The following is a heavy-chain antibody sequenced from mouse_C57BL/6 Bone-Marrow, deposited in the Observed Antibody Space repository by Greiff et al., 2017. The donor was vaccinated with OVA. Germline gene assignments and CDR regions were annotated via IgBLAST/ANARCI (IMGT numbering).Heavy chain of an antibody. D-gene: IGHD4-1*01. CDR1: GYTFTSYW. CDR3: ARPNWVPYYDMDY. Sequence: QVQLQQPGAELVKPGASVKLSCKASGYTFTSYWMHWVKQRPGQGLEWIGMIHPNSGSTNYNEKFKSKATLTVDKSSSTAYMQLSSLTSEDSAVYYCARPNWVPYYDMDYWGQGTSVTVSS. V-gene: IGHV1-64*01. CDR2: IHPNSGST. J-gene: IGHJ4*01.